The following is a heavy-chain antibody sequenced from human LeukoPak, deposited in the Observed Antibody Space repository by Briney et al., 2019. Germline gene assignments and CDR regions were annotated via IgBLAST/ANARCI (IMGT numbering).Heavy chain of an antibody. V-gene: IGHV4-4*07. CDR3: SRGGANDL. D-gene: IGHD4/OR15-4a*01. Sequence: SETLSLTCTVSGGSISRDYWSWIRQPAGKGLEWIGRIFTNGGTSYNPSLKSRVTMSLDTSKSQFSLKLSSVTAADTAVYFCSRGGANDLWGQGTLVTVSS. J-gene: IGHJ5*02. CDR2: IFTNGGT. CDR1: GGSISRDY.